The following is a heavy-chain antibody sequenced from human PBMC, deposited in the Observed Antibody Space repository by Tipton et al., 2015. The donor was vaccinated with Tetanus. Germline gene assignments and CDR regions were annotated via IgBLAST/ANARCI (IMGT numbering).Heavy chain of an antibody. Sequence: TLSLTCNVSGGSITKDYWSWIRQSPGKTLEWIGYISHSGSPNYNPSLKSRATVSVDTSKNQFSLKLASVTTADTAVCFCARANFESSKKGPFDSWGQGILVIVSS. J-gene: IGHJ4*02. CDR3: ARANFESSKKGPFDS. V-gene: IGHV4-59*01. CDR1: GGSITKDY. D-gene: IGHD5-24*01. CDR2: ISHSGSP.